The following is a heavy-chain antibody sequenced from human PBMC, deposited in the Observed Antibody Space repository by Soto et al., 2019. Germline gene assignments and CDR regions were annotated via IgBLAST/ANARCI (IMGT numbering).Heavy chain of an antibody. Sequence: QVQLQESGPGLVKPSETLSLISTFSGGSIISYYWVWFRQPPGKGLEWIGYIHSSGYTNYSPSLKSRVIISIDTSKNQFSLKLSSVTAADTAIYYCARATRYGSGDYWGQGTLVTVSS. J-gene: IGHJ4*02. CDR1: GGSIISYY. D-gene: IGHD3-10*01. V-gene: IGHV4-59*01. CDR2: IHSSGYT. CDR3: ARATRYGSGDY.